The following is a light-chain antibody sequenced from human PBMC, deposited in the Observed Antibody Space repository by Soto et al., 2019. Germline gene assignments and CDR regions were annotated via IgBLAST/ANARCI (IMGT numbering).Light chain of an antibody. V-gene: IGLV1-44*01. Sequence: QSVLTQPPSVSGTPGQRVTISCSGSSSNISGNTVNWYHQLPGTAPNLLIYSNNQRPSGVPVRFSGSESGTAASLAISGLQPEDESDYYCSAWDYRLNGYVFGTGTKVTVL. J-gene: IGLJ1*01. CDR3: SAWDYRLNGYV. CDR1: SSNISGNT. CDR2: SNN.